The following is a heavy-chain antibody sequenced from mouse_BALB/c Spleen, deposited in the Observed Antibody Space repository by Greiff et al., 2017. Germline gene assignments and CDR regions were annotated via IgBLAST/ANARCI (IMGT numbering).Heavy chain of an antibody. CDR3: ARGEGKGYFDY. CDR2: ISSGSSTI. D-gene: IGHD1-3*01. V-gene: IGHV5-17*02. CDR1: GFTFSSFG. Sequence: EVKVVESGGGLVQPGGSRKLSCAASGFTFSSFGMHWVRQAPEKGLEWVAYISSGSSTIYYADTVKGRFTISRDNPKNTLFLQMTSLRSEDTAMYYCARGEGKGYFDYWGQGTTLTVSS. J-gene: IGHJ2*01.